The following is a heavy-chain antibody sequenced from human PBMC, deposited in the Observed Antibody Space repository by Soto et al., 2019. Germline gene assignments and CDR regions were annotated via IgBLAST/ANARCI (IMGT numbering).Heavy chain of an antibody. V-gene: IGHV3-21*01. J-gene: IGHJ4*02. CDR2: ISSSSSYI. D-gene: IGHD6-19*01. CDR1: GFTFSSYS. Sequence: GGSLRLSCAASGFTFSSYSMNWVRQAPGKGLEWVSSISSSSSYIYYADSVKGRFTISRDNAKNSLYLQMNSLRAEDTTVYYCARDSGWYIDYWGQGTLVTVSS. CDR3: ARDSGWYIDY.